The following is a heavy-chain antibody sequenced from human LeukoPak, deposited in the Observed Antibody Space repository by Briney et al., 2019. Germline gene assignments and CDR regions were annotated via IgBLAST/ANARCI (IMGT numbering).Heavy chain of an antibody. D-gene: IGHD1-26*01. J-gene: IGHJ6*03. CDR3: ARYGGSNDYYYYYMDV. Sequence: GGSLRLSCAASGFTVSSNYMSWVRQAPGKGLEWVSGINWNGGSTGYADSVKGRFTISRDNAKNSLYMQMNSLRAEDTALYYCARYGGSNDYYYYYMDVWGKGTTVTVSS. CDR1: GFTVSSNY. V-gene: IGHV3-20*04. CDR2: INWNGGST.